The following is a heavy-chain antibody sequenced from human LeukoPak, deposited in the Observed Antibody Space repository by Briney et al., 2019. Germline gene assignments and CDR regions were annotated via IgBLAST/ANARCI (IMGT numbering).Heavy chain of an antibody. J-gene: IGHJ4*02. CDR2: INHSGST. D-gene: IGHD5-18*01. Sequence: SETLSLTCSVSGYSISSGYYWGWIRQPPGKGLEWIGEINHSGSTNYNPSLKSRVTISVDTSKNQFSLKLSSVTAADTAVYYCARNRGYSYGLNDYWGQGTLVTVSS. CDR1: GYSISSGYY. CDR3: ARNRGYSYGLNDY. V-gene: IGHV4-38-2*02.